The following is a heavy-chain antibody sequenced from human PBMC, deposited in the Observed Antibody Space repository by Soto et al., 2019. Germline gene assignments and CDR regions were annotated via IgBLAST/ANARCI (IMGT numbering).Heavy chain of an antibody. J-gene: IGHJ6*02. CDR1: GGTFSSYA. V-gene: IGHV1-69*01. D-gene: IGHD2-2*01. Sequence: QVQLVQSGAEVKKPGSSVKVSCKASGGTFSSYAISWVRQAPGQGLEWMGGIIPIFGTANYAQKFQGRVTITADESTSTAHMELSSLRSEDTAVYYCARPSVVPADLFYYYYGMDVWGQGTTVTVSS. CDR3: ARPSVVPADLFYYYYGMDV. CDR2: IIPIFGTA.